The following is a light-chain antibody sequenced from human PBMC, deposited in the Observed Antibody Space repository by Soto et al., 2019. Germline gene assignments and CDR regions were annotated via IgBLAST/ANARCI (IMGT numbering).Light chain of an antibody. CDR2: DAS. Sequence: DIQMTQYPSTLSASVGDRVTITCRASQSISSWLAWYQQKPGKAPKLLIYDASSLESGVPSRFSGSGSGTEFTLTISRLQPDDFATYYCQQYNSYSYTVGQGTKLEIK. CDR3: QQYNSYSYT. CDR1: QSISSW. V-gene: IGKV1-5*01. J-gene: IGKJ2*01.